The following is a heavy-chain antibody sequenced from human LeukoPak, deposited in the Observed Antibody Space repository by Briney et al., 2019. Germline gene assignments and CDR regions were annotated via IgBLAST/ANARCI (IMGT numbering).Heavy chain of an antibody. V-gene: IGHV1-18*04. CDR1: GYTFTSYG. Sequence: ASVRVSCKASGYTFTSYGISWVRQAPGHGLEWMGWISAYNGNTNYAQKLQGRVTMTTDISTSTAYMELRSLRSDDTAVYYCARDFSSGWWDYWGQGTLVTVSS. J-gene: IGHJ4*02. CDR3: ARDFSSGWWDY. CDR2: ISAYNGNT. D-gene: IGHD6-19*01.